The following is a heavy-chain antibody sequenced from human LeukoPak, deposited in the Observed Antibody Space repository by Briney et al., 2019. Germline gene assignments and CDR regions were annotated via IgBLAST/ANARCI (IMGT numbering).Heavy chain of an antibody. Sequence: PGGSLRLSCAASGFTLSSYWMHWVRQAPGQGLVWVSRIISDGSSISYADSVKGRFTISRDNAKNTLYLQMNSLRAEDTAVFYCTREWRNMAFDIWGQGTMVTVSS. CDR3: TREWRNMAFDI. D-gene: IGHD1-14*01. V-gene: IGHV3-74*01. CDR1: GFTLSSYW. CDR2: IISDGSSI. J-gene: IGHJ3*02.